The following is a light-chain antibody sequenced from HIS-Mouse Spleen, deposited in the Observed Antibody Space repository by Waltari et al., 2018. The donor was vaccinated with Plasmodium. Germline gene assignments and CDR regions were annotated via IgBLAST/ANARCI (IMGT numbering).Light chain of an antibody. J-gene: IGKJ3*01. Sequence: DIQMTQSPSSLSASVGDRVTITCQASQDISNYLNWYQQKPGKAPKLLIYDASNLETWVPSRFSGSGSGTDFTFTISSLQTEDIATYYCQQYDNLPPLFTFGPGTKVDIK. CDR3: QQYDNLPPLFT. CDR1: QDISNY. CDR2: DAS. V-gene: IGKV1-33*01.